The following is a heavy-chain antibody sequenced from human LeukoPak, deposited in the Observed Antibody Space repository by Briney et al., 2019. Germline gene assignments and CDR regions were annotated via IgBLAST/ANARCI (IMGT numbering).Heavy chain of an antibody. CDR2: INPRSGGT. V-gene: IGHV1-2*02. D-gene: IGHD2-2*02. CDR3: AREGTALPAIFDAFDI. J-gene: IGHJ3*02. Sequence: ASVKVSCKASGYTFTGYYMHWVRLAPGQGLQWMGWINPRSGGTTYTEKFQGRVTMTRDTSKTTLYLELSGLTFDDTAVHYCAREGTALPAIFDAFDIWGPGTSVTVSS. CDR1: GYTFTGYY.